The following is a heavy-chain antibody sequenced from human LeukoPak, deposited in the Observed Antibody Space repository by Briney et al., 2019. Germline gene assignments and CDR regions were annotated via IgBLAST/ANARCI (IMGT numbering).Heavy chain of an antibody. CDR3: ARGLHDYSFGYYYYMDV. CDR1: GGSFSGYY. V-gene: IGHV4-34*01. D-gene: IGHD4-11*01. J-gene: IGHJ6*03. CDR2: INHSGST. Sequence: SETLSLTCAVYGGSFSGYYWSWIRQPPGKGLEWIGEINHSGSTNYNPSLKSRVTISVDTSKNQFSLKLSSVTAADTAVYYCARGLHDYSFGYYYYMDVWGKGTTVTISS.